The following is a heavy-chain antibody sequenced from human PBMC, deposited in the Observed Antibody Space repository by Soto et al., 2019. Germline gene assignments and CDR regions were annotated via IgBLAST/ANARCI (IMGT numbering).Heavy chain of an antibody. CDR1: GYTFTGYH. CDR2: INPNSGGT. V-gene: IGHV1-2*02. D-gene: IGHD1-7*01. CDR3: AAPRIPNSGDDCDS. Sequence: ASVKVSCKASGYTFTGYHLYWVRQAPGQGLEWMGWINPNSGGTNYAQKFQGRVTMTRDTSINTAYMELNSLRSDDTAVYYCAAPRIPNSGDDCDSWGQGTMVTVSS. J-gene: IGHJ3*01.